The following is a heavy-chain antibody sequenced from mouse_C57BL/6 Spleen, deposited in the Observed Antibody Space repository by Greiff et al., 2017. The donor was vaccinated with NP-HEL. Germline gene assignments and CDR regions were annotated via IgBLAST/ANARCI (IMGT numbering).Heavy chain of an antibody. V-gene: IGHV1-74*01. CDR2: IHPSDSDT. CDR1: GYTFTSYW. CDR3: ARGYGSSYDYYAMDY. D-gene: IGHD1-1*01. J-gene: IGHJ4*01. Sequence: VQLQQPGAELVKPGASVKVSCKASGYTFTSYWMHWVKQRPGQGLEWIGRIHPSDSDTNYNQKFKGKATLTVDKSSCTAYMQLSSLTSEDSAVYYCARGYGSSYDYYAMDYWGQGTSVTGSS.